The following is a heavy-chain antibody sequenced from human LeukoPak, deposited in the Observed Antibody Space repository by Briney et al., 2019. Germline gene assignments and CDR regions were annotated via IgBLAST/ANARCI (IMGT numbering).Heavy chain of an antibody. CDR2: IIPIFGTA. V-gene: IGHV1-69*13. D-gene: IGHD2-21*01. Sequence: ASVKVSCKASGGTFSSYAISWVRQAPGQGLEWMGGIIPIFGTANYAQKFQGRVTITADESTSTAYMELSSLRSEDTAVYYCARAGGDHLFISVDYWGQGTLVTVSS. CDR1: GGTFSSYA. J-gene: IGHJ4*02. CDR3: ARAGGDHLFISVDY.